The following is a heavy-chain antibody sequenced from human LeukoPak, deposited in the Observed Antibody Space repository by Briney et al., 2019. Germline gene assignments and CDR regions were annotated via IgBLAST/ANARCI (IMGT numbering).Heavy chain of an antibody. Sequence: PSETLSLTCAVSGGSISSYYWSWIRQPPGKGLEWIGYMYKSGSTDYNPSLKSRVTISVDTSKNQFSLKVSSVTAADTAVYYCARGFETNYRYTLYYWGQGTLVTVSS. V-gene: IGHV4-59*01. D-gene: IGHD3-16*02. CDR3: ARGFETNYRYTLYY. J-gene: IGHJ4*02. CDR1: GGSISSYY. CDR2: MYKSGST.